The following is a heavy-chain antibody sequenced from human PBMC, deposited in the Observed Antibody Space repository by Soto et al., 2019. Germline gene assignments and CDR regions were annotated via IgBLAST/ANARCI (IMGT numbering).Heavy chain of an antibody. CDR1: GFTVSSNY. CDR3: ARGKDDIAVEPIDY. Sequence: EVQLVESGGGLVQPGGSLRLSCAASGFTVSSNYMSWVRQVPGKGLEWVSVIYSGGSTYYADSVKGRFTISRDNSKNTLYLQMNSLRAEDTAVYYCARGKDDIAVEPIDYWGQGTLVTVSS. CDR2: IYSGGST. V-gene: IGHV3-66*01. J-gene: IGHJ4*02. D-gene: IGHD6-19*01.